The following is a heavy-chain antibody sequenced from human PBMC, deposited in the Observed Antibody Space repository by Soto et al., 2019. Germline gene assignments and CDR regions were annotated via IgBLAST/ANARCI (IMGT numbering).Heavy chain of an antibody. CDR3: VGGAHADY. Sequence: EVQLVESGGGLVQPGGSLRLSCAASEFTLRDYWMTWVRQAPGRGLEWVANINHDGIEKYHADFVKGRFTLSRDKARNSMYLQLSTLRADDTAIYYCVGGAHADYWGRGTLVTVSS. CDR1: EFTLRDYW. V-gene: IGHV3-7*03. D-gene: IGHD2-2*01. CDR2: INHDGIEK. J-gene: IGHJ4*02.